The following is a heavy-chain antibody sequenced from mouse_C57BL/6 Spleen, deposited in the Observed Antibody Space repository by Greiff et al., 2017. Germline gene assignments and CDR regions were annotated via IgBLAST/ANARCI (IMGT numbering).Heavy chain of an antibody. D-gene: IGHD2-14*01. CDR3: ARRVLEGYFDV. CDR1: GYSITSGYY. CDR2: ISYDGSN. Sequence: ESGPGLVKPSQSLSLTCSVTGYSITSGYYWNWIRQFPGNKLEWMGYISYDGSNNYNPSLKNRISITRDTSKNQFFLKLNSVTTEDTATYYCARRVLEGYFDVWGTGTTVTVSS. V-gene: IGHV3-6*01. J-gene: IGHJ1*03.